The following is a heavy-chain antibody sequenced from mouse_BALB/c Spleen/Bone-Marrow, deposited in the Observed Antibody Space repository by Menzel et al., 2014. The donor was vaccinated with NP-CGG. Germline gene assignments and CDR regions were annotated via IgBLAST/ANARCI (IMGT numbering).Heavy chain of an antibody. CDR2: ISTYSGNT. Sequence: VQLQQSGPELVRPGVSVKISCKGSGYTFTDYAMHWVKQSHAKSLEWTGVISTYSGNTNYNQKFKGKATMTVDKSSSTAYMELARLTSEDSAIYYCARSYYGSSFPMDYWGQGTSVTVSS. CDR3: ARSYYGSSFPMDY. J-gene: IGHJ4*01. V-gene: IGHV1-67*01. D-gene: IGHD1-1*01. CDR1: GYTFTDYA.